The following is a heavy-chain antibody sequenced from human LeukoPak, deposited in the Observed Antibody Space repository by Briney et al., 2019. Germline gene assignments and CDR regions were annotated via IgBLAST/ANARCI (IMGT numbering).Heavy chain of an antibody. Sequence: GGSLRLSCAASGFTFSSYAMSWVRQAPGKGLEWVSAISGSGGSTYYADSVEGRFTISRDNSKNTLYLQINSLRAEDTAVYYCAKDPVGRFDPWGQGTLVTVSS. V-gene: IGHV3-23*01. CDR2: ISGSGGST. J-gene: IGHJ5*02. CDR3: AKDPVGRFDP. D-gene: IGHD4-23*01. CDR1: GFTFSSYA.